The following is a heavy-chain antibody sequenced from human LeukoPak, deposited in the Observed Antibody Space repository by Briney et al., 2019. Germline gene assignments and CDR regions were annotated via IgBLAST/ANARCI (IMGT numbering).Heavy chain of an antibody. Sequence: SVKVSCKASGDNFNNYVISWVRQAPGQGLEWMGGIIPVFGTVKYSQKFQGRVTIPATEPTSTAYMQLDSLGSSDTALYFCEAAGGRNWYIYWGQGTLVSVYS. D-gene: IGHD1-1*01. CDR1: GDNFNNYV. V-gene: IGHV1-69*01. CDR2: IIPVFGTV. CDR3: EAAGGRNWYIY. J-gene: IGHJ4*02.